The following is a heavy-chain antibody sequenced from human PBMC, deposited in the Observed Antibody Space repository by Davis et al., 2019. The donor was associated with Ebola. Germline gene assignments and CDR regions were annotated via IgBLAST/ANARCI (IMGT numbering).Heavy chain of an antibody. CDR1: GFTFSDYH. CDR2: ISSSGSTI. J-gene: IGHJ4*02. D-gene: IGHD6-6*01. Sequence: GESLKISCAASGFTFSDYHMSWIRQAPGKGLEWVSYISSSGSTIYYADSVKGRFTISRDNAKNSLYLQMNSLRAEDTAVYYCARGWNEYSTSAYDNWGQGTLVTVSS. CDR3: ARGWNEYSTSAYDN. V-gene: IGHV3-11*01.